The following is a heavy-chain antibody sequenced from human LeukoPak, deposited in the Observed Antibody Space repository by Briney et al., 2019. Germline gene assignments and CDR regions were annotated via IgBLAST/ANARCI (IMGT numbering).Heavy chain of an antibody. J-gene: IGHJ3*02. CDR3: ARVRATTGYQLYDAFDI. CDR1: GYTFINFG. CDR2: ISTHNGKT. D-gene: IGHD3-9*01. Sequence: ASVKVSCKASGYTFINFGVCWVRQAPGQGLEWMGWISTHNGKTNYEQKFQGRVTMTTDTSTSTAHMELRSLGSDDTAVYYCARVRATTGYQLYDAFDIWGQGTMVTVSS. V-gene: IGHV1-18*01.